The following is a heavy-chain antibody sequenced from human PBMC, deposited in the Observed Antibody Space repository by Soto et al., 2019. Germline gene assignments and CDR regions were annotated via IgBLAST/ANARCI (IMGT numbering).Heavy chain of an antibody. Sequence: SGPTLVNPTETLTLTCTVSGFSLSDARMGVSWIRQPPGKALEWLAHIFSNDEKAYSLSLMRRLTISKDTSKSQVVLTVTNGNHVDTAPYFGAGISRGSNSNTWLDPHDKGTLFAVAS. V-gene: IGHV2-26*01. CDR2: IFSNDEK. J-gene: IGHJ5*02. D-gene: IGHD2-2*01. CDR3: AGISRGSNSNTWLDP. CDR1: GFSLSDARMG.